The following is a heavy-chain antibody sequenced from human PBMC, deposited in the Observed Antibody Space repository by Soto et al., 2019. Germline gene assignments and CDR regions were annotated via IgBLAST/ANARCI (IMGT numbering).Heavy chain of an antibody. CDR3: ASHDQGARFDP. V-gene: IGHV1-2*02. Sequence: QVQLVQSGAEVKKPGASVKVSCKAPRYIFTAYFMHWVRQAPGQGLEWLGWINPNNGATHYGLSFQGRVTMPRDTSISTAYMELSSLRSDDTAVYYCASHDQGARFDPWGQGTLVIVSS. J-gene: IGHJ5*02. CDR2: INPNNGAT. CDR1: RYIFTAYF. D-gene: IGHD1-1*01.